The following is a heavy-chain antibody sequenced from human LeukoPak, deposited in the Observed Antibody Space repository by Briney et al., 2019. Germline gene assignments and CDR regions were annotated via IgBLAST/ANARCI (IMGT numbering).Heavy chain of an antibody. J-gene: IGHJ4*02. V-gene: IGHV3-9*03. CDR2: ISWNSGNI. CDR3: AKGYGSNNWNYFDY. CDR1: GFTFDDYA. Sequence: GGSLRLSCAASGFTFDDYAMHWVRQAPGKGLEWVSGISWNSGNIDYADSVKGRFTISRDNAKNSLYLQMNSLRAEDIALYYCAKGYGSNNWNYFDYWGQGTLVTVSS. D-gene: IGHD1-1*01.